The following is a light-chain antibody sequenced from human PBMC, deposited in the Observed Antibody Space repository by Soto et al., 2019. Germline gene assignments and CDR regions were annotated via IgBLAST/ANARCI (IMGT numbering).Light chain of an antibody. V-gene: IGKV3-20*01. CDR3: QQYGSSL. CDR1: QSVSSSY. CDR2: GAS. Sequence: EIVLTQSPGTLSLSPGERATLSCRASQSVSSSYLAWYQQKPGQAPRLLIYGASSRATGIPDRFSGSGSGTDFTLTISRLEPEDFAVYYCQQYGSSLFGPGTKVAIK. J-gene: IGKJ3*01.